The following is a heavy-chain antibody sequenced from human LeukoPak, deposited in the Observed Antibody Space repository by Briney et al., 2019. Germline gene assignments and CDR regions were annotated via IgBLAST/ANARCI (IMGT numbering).Heavy chain of an antibody. Sequence: GGSLRLSCAASGFTLRSYWMHWVRQAPGKRLVWVSRINSDGSDTSSADSVKGRFTISRDNAKNTLFLQMNDLSAEDTAVYYCARGSMNRGVIIGPVDYWGHGTLVTVSS. CDR3: ARGSMNRGVIIGPVDY. CDR1: GFTLRSYW. D-gene: IGHD3-10*01. J-gene: IGHJ4*01. V-gene: IGHV3-74*01. CDR2: INSDGSDT.